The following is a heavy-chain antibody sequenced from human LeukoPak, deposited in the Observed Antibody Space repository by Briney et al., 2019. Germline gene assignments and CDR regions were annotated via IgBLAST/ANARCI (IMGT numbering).Heavy chain of an antibody. V-gene: IGHV3-30*04. J-gene: IGHJ3*02. CDR1: GFTFSSYA. D-gene: IGHD2-21*02. CDR3: ARDRGGDYAFDI. CDR2: ISYDGSNK. Sequence: PGRSVRLSCAASGFTFSSYAMHWVRQAPGKGLEWVAVISYDGSNKYYADSVKGRFTISRDNSKNTLYLQMNSLRAEDTAVYYCARDRGGDYAFDIWGQGTMVTVSS.